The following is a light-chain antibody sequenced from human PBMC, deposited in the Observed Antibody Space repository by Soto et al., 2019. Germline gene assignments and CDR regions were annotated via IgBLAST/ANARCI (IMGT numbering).Light chain of an antibody. Sequence: QSALTQPASVSGSPGQSITISCTGSNSDIGAYDYVSWYLQHPGKVPKLMIYEVSNRPSGVSNRFSGSKSGNTASLTISGLQAEDEADYYCSSYTGSSTLVFGTGTKLTVL. J-gene: IGLJ1*01. CDR1: NSDIGAYDY. CDR2: EVS. V-gene: IGLV2-14*01. CDR3: SSYTGSSTLV.